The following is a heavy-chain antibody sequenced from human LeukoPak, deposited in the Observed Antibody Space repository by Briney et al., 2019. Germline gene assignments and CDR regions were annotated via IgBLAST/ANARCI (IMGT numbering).Heavy chain of an antibody. D-gene: IGHD4-17*01. J-gene: IGHJ5*02. CDR1: GGSISSGSYY. V-gene: IGHV4-61*02. Sequence: SQTLSLTCTVSGGSISSGSYYWSWIRQPAGKGLEWIGRIYTSGSTNYNPSLKSRVTISVDTSKNQFSLKLSSVTAADTAVYYCARLEMTTVTNNWFDPWGQGTLVTVSS. CDR3: ARLEMTTVTNNWFDP. CDR2: IYTSGST.